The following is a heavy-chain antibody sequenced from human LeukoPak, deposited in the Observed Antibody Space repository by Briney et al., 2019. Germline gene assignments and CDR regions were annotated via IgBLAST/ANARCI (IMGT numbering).Heavy chain of an antibody. CDR1: GYTFTSYG. CDR3: ARDTSGWYVCYYYYGMDV. D-gene: IGHD6-19*01. J-gene: IGHJ6*02. V-gene: IGHV1-18*01. Sequence: ASVKVSCKASGYTFTSYGISWVRQAPGQGLEWMGWISAYNGNTNYAQKLQGRVTMTTDTSTSTAYMELRSLRSDDTAVYYCARDTSGWYVCYYYYGMDVWGQGTTVTVSS. CDR2: ISAYNGNT.